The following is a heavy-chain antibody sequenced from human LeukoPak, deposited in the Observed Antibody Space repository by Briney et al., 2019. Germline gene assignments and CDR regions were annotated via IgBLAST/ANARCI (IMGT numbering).Heavy chain of an antibody. J-gene: IGHJ5*02. Sequence: PSETLSLTCAVYGGSFSGYYWSWIRQPPGKGLEWIGEINHSGSTNYNPSLKSRVTISVDTSKNQFSLKLSSVTAADTAVYYCARGWGIMRQRSGWFDPWGQGTLVTVSS. CDR1: GGSFSGYY. CDR3: ARGWGIMRQRSGWFDP. CDR2: INHSGST. D-gene: IGHD3-16*01. V-gene: IGHV4-34*01.